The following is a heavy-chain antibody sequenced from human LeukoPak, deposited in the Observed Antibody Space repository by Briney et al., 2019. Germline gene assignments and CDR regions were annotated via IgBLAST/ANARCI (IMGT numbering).Heavy chain of an antibody. Sequence: SETLSLACAVYGESFSGYYWSWIRQPPGTGLEWIGEINHSGSTNYNPSLKSRVTISVDTSKNQFSLKLSSVTAADTAVYYCARGGSSGDLNAFDIWGQGTMVTVSS. D-gene: IGHD2-21*02. J-gene: IGHJ3*02. CDR1: GESFSGYY. V-gene: IGHV4-34*01. CDR3: ARGGSSGDLNAFDI. CDR2: INHSGST.